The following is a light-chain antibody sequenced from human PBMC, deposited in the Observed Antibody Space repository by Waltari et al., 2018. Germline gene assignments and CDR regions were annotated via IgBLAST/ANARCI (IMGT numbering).Light chain of an antibody. CDR2: STS. V-gene: IGKV3-20*01. J-gene: IGKJ4*01. CDR1: QSVTSIS. Sequence: IVLTQPPDTLSLSPGERATLSCRDSQSVTSISLAWYQQKHGQSPRLLIYSTSSRATDFSDRFSGSGSGTDFTLTINRLEPEDSAVYHCQQYDGSAVTFGGGTRVEIK. CDR3: QQYDGSAVT.